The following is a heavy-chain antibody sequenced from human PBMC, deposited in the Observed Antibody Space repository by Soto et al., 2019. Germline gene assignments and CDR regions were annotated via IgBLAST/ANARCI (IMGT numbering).Heavy chain of an antibody. CDR1: GGSISSYY. Sequence: SETLSLTCTVSGGSISSYYWSWIRQPPGKGLEWIGYIYYSGSTNYNPSLKSRVTISVDTSKNQFSLKLSSVTAADTAVYYCARHDYGDYVGADAFDIWGQGTMVTVSS. CDR2: IYYSGST. J-gene: IGHJ3*02. D-gene: IGHD4-17*01. V-gene: IGHV4-59*08. CDR3: ARHDYGDYVGADAFDI.